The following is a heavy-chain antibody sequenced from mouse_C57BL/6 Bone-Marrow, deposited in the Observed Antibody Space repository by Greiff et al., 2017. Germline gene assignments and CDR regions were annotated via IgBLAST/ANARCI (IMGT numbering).Heavy chain of an antibody. V-gene: IGHV1-4*01. CDR1: GYTFTSYT. Sequence: QVQLQQSGAELARPGASVTMSCKASGYTFTSYTMHWVKQRPGQGLEWLGYINPSSGSTKYNQKFKDKATLTADKSSSTSYMQLSSLTSEDSAVYYCARGQYSNYVFAYWGQGTLVTVSA. CDR3: ARGQYSNYVFAY. D-gene: IGHD2-5*01. CDR2: INPSSGST. J-gene: IGHJ3*01.